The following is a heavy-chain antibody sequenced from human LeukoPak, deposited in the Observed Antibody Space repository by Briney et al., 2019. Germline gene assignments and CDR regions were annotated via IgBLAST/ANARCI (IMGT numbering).Heavy chain of an antibody. J-gene: IGHJ4*02. CDR2: INPSGGST. CDR3: ARDIHDSSGYWDHFDY. Sequence: ASVKVSCKASGYTFTSYYMHWVRQAPGQGLEWMGIINPSGGSTSYAQKFQGRVTMTRDTSTSTVYMELSSLRSEDTAVYYCARDIHDSSGYWDHFDYWGQGTLVTVSS. CDR1: GYTFTSYY. D-gene: IGHD3-22*01. V-gene: IGHV1-46*01.